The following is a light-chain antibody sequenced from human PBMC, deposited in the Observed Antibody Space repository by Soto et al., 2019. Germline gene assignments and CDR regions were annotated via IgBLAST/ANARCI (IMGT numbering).Light chain of an antibody. CDR1: QSVSSSY. CDR2: GAS. CDR3: QQYGSPPWT. Sequence: EIVLTQAPVTLSLSPGDRATLFCRASQSVSSSYLAWYQQKPGQAPRLLIHGASSRATGIPDRFSGSGSGTDFTLTISRLEPEDFAVYCCQQYGSPPWTFGQGTKVDIK. V-gene: IGKV3-20*01. J-gene: IGKJ1*01.